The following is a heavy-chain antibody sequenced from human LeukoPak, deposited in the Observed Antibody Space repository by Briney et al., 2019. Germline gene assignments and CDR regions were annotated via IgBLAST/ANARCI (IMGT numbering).Heavy chain of an antibody. V-gene: IGHV1-2*02. Sequence: ASVKVSCKASGYTFTSYYMHWVRQAPGQGLEWMGWINPNSGGTNYAQKFQGRVTMTRDTSISTAYMELSRLRSDDTAVYYCAVPMTSESAFDIWGQGTMVTVSS. CDR2: INPNSGGT. CDR1: GYTFTSYY. J-gene: IGHJ3*02. CDR3: AVPMTSESAFDI.